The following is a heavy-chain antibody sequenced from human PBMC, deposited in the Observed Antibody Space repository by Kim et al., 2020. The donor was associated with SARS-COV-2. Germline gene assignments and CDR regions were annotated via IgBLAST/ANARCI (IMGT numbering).Heavy chain of an antibody. J-gene: IGHJ6*02. D-gene: IGHD2-2*02. CDR1: GYTFTSYY. Sequence: ASVKVSCKASGYTFTSYYMHWVRQAPGQGLEWMGIINPSGGSTSYAQKFQGRVTMTRDTSTSTVYMELSSLRSEDTAVYYCARDGNSLGPKVVPAAILGLDGMDVWGQGTTVTVSS. V-gene: IGHV1-46*01. CDR3: ARDGNSLGPKVVPAAILGLDGMDV. CDR2: INPSGGST.